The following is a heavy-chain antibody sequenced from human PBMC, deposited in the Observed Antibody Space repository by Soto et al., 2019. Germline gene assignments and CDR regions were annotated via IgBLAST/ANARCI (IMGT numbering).Heavy chain of an antibody. CDR3: ARLPNKSPQN. Sequence: EVRLVESGGGLVQPGGSLRLSCVASGFTFSSYWMHWVRQAPGKGLVWVSSISNDGSSTSYADPVKGRFTISRDNAKNTLYLQMNSLRAEDTAVYYCARLPNKSPQNWGQGTLVIVSP. J-gene: IGHJ1*01. CDR2: ISNDGSST. CDR1: GFTFSSYW. V-gene: IGHV3-74*01.